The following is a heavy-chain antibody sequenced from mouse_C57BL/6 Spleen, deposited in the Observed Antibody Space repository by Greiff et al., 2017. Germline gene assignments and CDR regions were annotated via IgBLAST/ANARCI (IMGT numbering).Heavy chain of an antibody. V-gene: IGHV1-82*01. CDR3: ARHIDYYGSSCPYWYFDV. CDR2: IYPGDGGT. J-gene: IGHJ1*03. D-gene: IGHD1-1*01. Sequence: QVQLQQSGPELVKPGASVKISCKASGYAFSSSWMNWVKQRPGQGLEWIGRIYPGDGGTNYNGKFKGKATLTADKSSSTAYMQLSSLTSEDSAVYFCARHIDYYGSSCPYWYFDVWGTGTTVTVSS. CDR1: GYAFSSSW.